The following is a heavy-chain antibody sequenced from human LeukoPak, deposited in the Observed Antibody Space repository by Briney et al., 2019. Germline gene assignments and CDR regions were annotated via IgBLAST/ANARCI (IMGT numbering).Heavy chain of an antibody. J-gene: IGHJ5*02. CDR1: GGTFSSYA. V-gene: IGHV1-69*05. CDR3: ARDYGAAAGWFDP. D-gene: IGHD6-13*01. CDR2: IIPIFGTA. Sequence: SVKVSFKASGGTFSSYAISWVRQAPGQGLEWMGGIIPIFGTANYAQKFQGRVTITTDESTSTAYMELSSLRSEDTAVYYCARDYGAAAGWFDPWGQGTLVTVSS.